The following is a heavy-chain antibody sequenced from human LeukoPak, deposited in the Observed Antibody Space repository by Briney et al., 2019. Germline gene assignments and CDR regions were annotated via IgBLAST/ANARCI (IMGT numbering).Heavy chain of an antibody. V-gene: IGHV3-30*04. CDR2: ISYDGSNK. CDR3: AKVGSERKLNGNVDY. Sequence: GGSLRLSCAASGFTFSNYAMHWVRQAPGKGLEWVAVISYDGSNKYYADSVKGRFTISRDNSKNTLYLQMNNLRAEDTAVYYCAKVGSERKLNGNVDYWGQGTLVTVSS. J-gene: IGHJ4*02. CDR1: GFTFSNYA. D-gene: IGHD1-26*01.